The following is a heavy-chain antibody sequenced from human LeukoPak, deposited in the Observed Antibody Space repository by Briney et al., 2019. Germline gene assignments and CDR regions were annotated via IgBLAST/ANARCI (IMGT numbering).Heavy chain of an antibody. D-gene: IGHD1-1*01. J-gene: IGHJ4*02. Sequence: GGSLRLSCAASDFTVSRNYMSWVRQAPGKGLEWVSVIYSGGTTKYADSVKGRFTISRDNSKNTLYLQMNSLRVEDTALYYCARDLEPPGTVWGQGTLVTVSS. V-gene: IGHV3-53*01. CDR1: DFTVSRNY. CDR2: IYSGGTT. CDR3: ARDLEPPGTV.